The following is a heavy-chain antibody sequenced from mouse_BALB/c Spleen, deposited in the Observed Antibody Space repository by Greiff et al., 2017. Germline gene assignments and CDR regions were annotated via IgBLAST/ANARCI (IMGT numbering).Heavy chain of an antibody. Sequence: EVQLQESGGGLVQPGGSRKLSCAASGFTFSDYGMAWVRQAPGKGPEWVAFISNLAYSIYYADTVTGRFTISRENAKNTLYLEMSSLRSEDTAMYYCARDDGYDAWFAYWGQGTLVTVSA. V-gene: IGHV5-15*02. D-gene: IGHD2-2*01. J-gene: IGHJ3*01. CDR1: GFTFSDYG. CDR2: ISNLAYSI. CDR3: ARDDGYDAWFAY.